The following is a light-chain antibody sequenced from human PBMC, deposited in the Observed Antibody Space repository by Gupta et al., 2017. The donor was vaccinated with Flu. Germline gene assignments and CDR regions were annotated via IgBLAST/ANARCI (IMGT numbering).Light chain of an antibody. J-gene: IGLJ3*02. CDR2: YND. CDR1: STNIGSNT. Sequence: RVTISCTGSSTNIGSNTVNWYQQLPGTAPKLLIYYNDKQPSGVPDRFSASKSGTSSALAISGLQADEEADYYCAAWYASRDGWVFGGGTKVTVL. CDR3: AAWYASRDGWV. V-gene: IGLV1-44*01.